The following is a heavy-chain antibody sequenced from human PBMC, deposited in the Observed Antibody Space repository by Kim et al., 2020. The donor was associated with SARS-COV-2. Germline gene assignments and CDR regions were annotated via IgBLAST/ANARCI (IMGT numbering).Heavy chain of an antibody. J-gene: IGHJ3*02. CDR2: IWYDGSNK. CDR3: AKDGGYDSSGYCPGSSSPNAFDI. V-gene: IGHV3-33*06. Sequence: GGSLRLSCAASGFTFSSYGMHWVRQAPGKGLEWVAVIWYDGSNKYYADSVKGRFTISRDNSKNTLYLQMNSLRAEDTAVYYCAKDGGYDSSGYCPGSSSPNAFDIWRQGTMITDSS. CDR1: GFTFSSYG. D-gene: IGHD3-22*01.